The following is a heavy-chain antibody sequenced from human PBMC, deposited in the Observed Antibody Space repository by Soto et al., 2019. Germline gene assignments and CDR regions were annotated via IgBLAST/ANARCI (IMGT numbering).Heavy chain of an antibody. D-gene: IGHD3-10*01. CDR3: ARGLATTGPGRYGTFDY. Sequence: VQLVESGGGVVQPGRSLRLSCAASGFTFSSYAMHWVRQAPGTGLEWVAVISYDGSNKYYADSVKGRFTISRDNSKNTLYLQMNSLRAEDTAVYYCARGLATTGPGRYGTFDYWGQGTLVTVSS. CDR1: GFTFSSYA. CDR2: ISYDGSNK. J-gene: IGHJ4*02. V-gene: IGHV3-30-3*01.